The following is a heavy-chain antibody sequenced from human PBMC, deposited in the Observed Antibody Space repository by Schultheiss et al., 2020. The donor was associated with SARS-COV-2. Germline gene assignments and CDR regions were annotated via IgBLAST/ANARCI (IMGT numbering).Heavy chain of an antibody. V-gene: IGHV4-30-4*01. D-gene: IGHD1-26*01. Sequence: LRLSCTVSGGSISSGDYYWSWIRQPPGKGLEWIGYIYYSGSTYYNPSLKSRVTLSLDTSKRHTYLRLTSVTAADTAVYFCARRSTRGLDVWGQGTTVTVSS. CDR2: IYYSGST. J-gene: IGHJ6*02. CDR1: GGSISSGDYY. CDR3: ARRSTRGLDV.